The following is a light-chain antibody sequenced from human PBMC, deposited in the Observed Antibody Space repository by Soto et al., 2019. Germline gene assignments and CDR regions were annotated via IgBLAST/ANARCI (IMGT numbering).Light chain of an antibody. CDR3: QQYGHSNPWT. J-gene: IGKJ1*01. CDR2: GAS. Sequence: EVVLTQSPGTLSLSPGERATLSCRASQSVGSNFFAWYQQRPGQAPRLLIYGASNRATGIPDRFSGSGSGTDFTLNITRLEPEDFAVYYCQQYGHSNPWTFGQGNKVEIK. V-gene: IGKV3-20*01. CDR1: QSVGSNF.